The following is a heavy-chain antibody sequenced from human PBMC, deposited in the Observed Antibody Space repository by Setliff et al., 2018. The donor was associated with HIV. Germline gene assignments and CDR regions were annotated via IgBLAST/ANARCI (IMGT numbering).Heavy chain of an antibody. V-gene: IGHV4-38-2*02. Sequence: SETLSLTCTVSGYSISSGYYWGWIRQRPGKGLEWIGSIYHSGSTYYNPSLKSRVTISVDTSKNKFSMKLSTVTAADTAVYYCARVMRVVVVTNMYYYYVMDVCGQGTPVTVSS. CDR3: ARVMRVVVVTNMYYYYVMDV. CDR2: IYHSGST. CDR1: GYSISSGYY. J-gene: IGHJ6*02. D-gene: IGHD2-21*02.